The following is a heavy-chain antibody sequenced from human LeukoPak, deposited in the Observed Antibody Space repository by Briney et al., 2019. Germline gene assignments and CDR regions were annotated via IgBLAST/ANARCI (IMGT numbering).Heavy chain of an antibody. J-gene: IGHJ4*02. CDR3: AKEAMVRGGLFDY. CDR2: ISTSSSYI. D-gene: IGHD3-10*01. CDR1: GLTFSSYN. V-gene: IGHV3-21*04. Sequence: GGSLRLSCAASGLTFSSYNMNWVRQAPGKGLEWVSFISTSSSYIYYADLVKGRFTISRDNAKNSLYLQMNSLRAEDTAVYYCAKEAMVRGGLFDYWGQGTLVTVSS.